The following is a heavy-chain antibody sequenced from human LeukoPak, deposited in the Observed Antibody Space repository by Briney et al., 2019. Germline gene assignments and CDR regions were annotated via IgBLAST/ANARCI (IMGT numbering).Heavy chain of an antibody. CDR3: ARRSRDYYDSSGYRASFDY. V-gene: IGHV4-39*01. D-gene: IGHD3-22*01. J-gene: IGHJ4*02. Sequence: SETLSLTCSVSGASISSGSNYWGWIRQPPGKTLEWIGSIYYSGSTYYNPSLKSRVTISVDTSKNQFSLKLSSVTAADTAVYYCARRSRDYYDSSGYRASFDYWGQGTLVTVSS. CDR2: IYYSGST. CDR1: GASISSGSNY.